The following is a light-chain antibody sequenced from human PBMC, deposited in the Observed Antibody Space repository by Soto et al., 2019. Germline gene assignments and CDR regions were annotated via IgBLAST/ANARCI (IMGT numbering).Light chain of an antibody. J-gene: IGKJ3*01. CDR3: QQRSNWPLLFT. CDR2: DAS. Sequence: EIVLTQSPATLSLSPGERATLSCRASQSVSSYLAWYQQKPGQAPRLLIYDASNRATGIPARFSGSGSGTDLTLTIRSLEPEDFAVYYCQQRSNWPLLFTFGPGTKVDIK. CDR1: QSVSSY. V-gene: IGKV3-11*01.